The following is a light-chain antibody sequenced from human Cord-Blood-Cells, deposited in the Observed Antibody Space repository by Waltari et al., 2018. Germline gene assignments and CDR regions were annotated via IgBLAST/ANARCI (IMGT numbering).Light chain of an antibody. V-gene: IGLV3-25*02. J-gene: IGLJ2*01. Sequence: SYELTQPPSVSVSPGQTARITCSGDALPKQYAYWYQQKPGPAPVLVIYKDSERPSGIPERFSGSSSGTTVTLTIRGVQAEDEAAYYCQSADSSGTYVVFGGGTKLTVL. CDR1: ALPKQY. CDR3: QSADSSGTYVV. CDR2: KDS.